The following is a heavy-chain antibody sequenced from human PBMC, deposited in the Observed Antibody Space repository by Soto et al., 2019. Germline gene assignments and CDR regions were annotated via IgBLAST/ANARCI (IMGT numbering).Heavy chain of an antibody. D-gene: IGHD3-10*01. CDR2: IYYSGYT. CDR3: ARDYLRATMAREPRFKYFQH. V-gene: IGHV4-39*01. J-gene: IGHJ1*01. Sequence: SETLSLTCTVSGGSISSSSYYWGWIRQPPGKGLEWIGSIYYSGYTYYNPSLKSRVTISVDTSKNQFSLKLSSVTAADTAVYYCARDYLRATMAREPRFKYFQHWGQGTLVTVSS. CDR1: GGSISSSSYY.